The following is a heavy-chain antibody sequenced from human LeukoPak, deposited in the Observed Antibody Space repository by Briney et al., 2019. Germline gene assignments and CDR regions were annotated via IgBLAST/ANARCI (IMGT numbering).Heavy chain of an antibody. V-gene: IGHV3-33*01. CDR1: GFTFSSYG. D-gene: IGHD6-6*01. J-gene: IGHJ5*02. CDR3: ARDGIEYSSSYNWFDP. Sequence: GGSLRLSCAASGFTFSSYGMHWVRQAPGKGLEWVAVIWYDGSNKYYADSVKGRFTISRDNSKNTLYLQMNSLRAEDTAVYYCARDGIEYSSSYNWFDPWGQGTLVTVSS. CDR2: IWYDGSNK.